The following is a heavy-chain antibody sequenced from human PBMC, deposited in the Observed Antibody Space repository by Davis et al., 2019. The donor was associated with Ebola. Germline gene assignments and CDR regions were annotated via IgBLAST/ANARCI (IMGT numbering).Heavy chain of an antibody. CDR2: IYPTNSDA. J-gene: IGHJ5*02. D-gene: IGHD6-13*01. V-gene: IGHV5-51*01. Sequence: GESLKISCQGSGYKFSFYWIGWVRQVPGKGLEWVAIIYPTNSDARHSPSFQGQVTISVDRSITTAYLQWSSLKASDSAMYYCARQESLYGSIDTWGQGTLVTVSS. CDR1: GYKFSFYW. CDR3: ARQESLYGSIDT.